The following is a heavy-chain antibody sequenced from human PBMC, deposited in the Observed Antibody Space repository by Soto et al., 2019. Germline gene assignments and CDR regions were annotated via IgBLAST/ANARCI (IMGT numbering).Heavy chain of an antibody. J-gene: IGHJ4*02. CDR1: GFSLSNAGLG. V-gene: IGHV2-26*01. D-gene: IGHD3-22*01. Sequence: SGPTLVNPTETLTLTCTVSGFSLSNAGLGVSWIRQPPGKALEWLAHIFSNDEKSYSTSLKSRLTITKDTSKNQVVLTMTNMDPVDTATYYCAHRKGYYDSSGSQFDYWGQGTLVTVSS. CDR3: AHRKGYYDSSGSQFDY. CDR2: IFSNDEK.